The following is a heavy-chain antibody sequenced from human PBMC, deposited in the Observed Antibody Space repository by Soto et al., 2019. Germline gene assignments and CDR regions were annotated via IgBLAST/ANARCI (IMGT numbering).Heavy chain of an antibody. D-gene: IGHD1-7*01. J-gene: IGHJ4*02. V-gene: IGHV3-48*02. CDR1: GFSFSVYS. CDR3: ARIGELELRFDY. Sequence: PGGSLRLSCAASGFSFSVYSMNWVRQAPGKGLEWVSYISGSSSTIYYADSVKGRFTISRDNAKNSLYLQLSSLRDEDTAIYYCARIGELELRFDYWGQGTLVTVSS. CDR2: ISGSSSTI.